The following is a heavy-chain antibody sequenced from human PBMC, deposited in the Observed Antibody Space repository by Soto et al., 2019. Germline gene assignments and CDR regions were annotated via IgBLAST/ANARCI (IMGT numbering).Heavy chain of an antibody. D-gene: IGHD5-18*01. J-gene: IGHJ3*02. CDR1: GYTFTSYG. CDR3: ARDQKRVDTAPDAFYI. V-gene: IGHV1-18*01. Sequence: QVQLVQSGAEVKKPGASVKVSCKASGYTFTSYGISWVRQAPGQWLEWMGWISAYNGNTNYAQKFQGRVTRTTGTSTRTAYMELRSLRSDDTAVYYCARDQKRVDTAPDAFYIWGQGTMVTVSS. CDR2: ISAYNGNT.